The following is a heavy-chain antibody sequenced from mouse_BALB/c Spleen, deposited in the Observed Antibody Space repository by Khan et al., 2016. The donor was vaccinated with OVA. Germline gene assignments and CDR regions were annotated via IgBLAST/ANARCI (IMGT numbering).Heavy chain of an antibody. J-gene: IGHJ4*01. CDR1: GYTFTSYW. CDR2: IAPGSGST. Sequence: DLVKPGASVKLSCKASGYTFTSYWINWIKQRPGQGLEWIGRIAPGSGSTYYNEMFKGKATLTVDTSSSTAYIQLSSLSSEDSAVFFCARENFYISTCYVMDYWGQGTSVTVSS. D-gene: IGHD1-1*01. V-gene: IGHV1S41*01. CDR3: ARENFYISTCYVMDY.